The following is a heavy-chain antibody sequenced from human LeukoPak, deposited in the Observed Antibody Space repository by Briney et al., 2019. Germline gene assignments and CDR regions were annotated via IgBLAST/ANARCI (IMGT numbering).Heavy chain of an antibody. Sequence: GRSLRLSCAASGFTFSSYAMHWVRQAPGKGLEWVAVISYDGSNKYYADSVKGRFTISRDNSKNTLYLQMNSLRAEDTAVYYCARATPSRSGDYWGQGTLVTVSS. CDR3: ARATPSRSGDY. CDR2: ISYDGSNK. V-gene: IGHV3-30*04. CDR1: GFTFSSYA. D-gene: IGHD2-15*01. J-gene: IGHJ4*02.